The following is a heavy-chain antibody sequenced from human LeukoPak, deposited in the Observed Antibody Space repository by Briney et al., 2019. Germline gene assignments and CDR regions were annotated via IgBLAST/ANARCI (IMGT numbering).Heavy chain of an antibody. Sequence: GGSLRLSCAASGFIFSSYSMDWVRQAPGKGLEWVSSISSGSSYIYYADSVKGRFTISRDNAKNSLYLQMNTLRAEDTAVYYCVRDPRPFGWSSTDCPRYYFDYWGQGTLVTVSS. J-gene: IGHJ4*02. CDR3: VRDPRPFGWSSTDCPRYYFDY. CDR2: ISSGSSYI. CDR1: GFIFSSYS. D-gene: IGHD2-2*01. V-gene: IGHV3-21*01.